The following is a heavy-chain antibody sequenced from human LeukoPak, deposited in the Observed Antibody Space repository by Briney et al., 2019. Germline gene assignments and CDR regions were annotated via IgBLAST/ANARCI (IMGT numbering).Heavy chain of an antibody. Sequence: SQTLSLTWAISGDTVSSNSAAWNWLRQSPSRGLEWLGRTYYRSKRYNDYAVSVKSRITINPDTSKNQFSLQLNSVTPEDTAVYYCAREPGGAEYSGYDPFDFWGQGTLVTVSS. J-gene: IGHJ4*02. V-gene: IGHV6-1*01. CDR2: TYYRSKRYN. CDR3: AREPGGAEYSGYDPFDF. CDR1: GDTVSSNSAA. D-gene: IGHD5-12*01.